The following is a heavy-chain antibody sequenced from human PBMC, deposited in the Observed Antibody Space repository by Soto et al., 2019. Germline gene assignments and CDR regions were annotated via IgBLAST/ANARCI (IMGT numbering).Heavy chain of an antibody. D-gene: IGHD3-22*01. Sequence: SETLSLICTVSGGSISSGGYYWSWIRQNPGKGLEWIGYIYYSGSTYYNPSLKSRVTISVDTSKNQFSLKLSSVTAADTAVYYCARFLLGTYYYDSSGYAAFDIWGQGTMVTVSS. V-gene: IGHV4-31*03. CDR2: IYYSGST. CDR3: ARFLLGTYYYDSSGYAAFDI. J-gene: IGHJ3*02. CDR1: GGSISSGGYY.